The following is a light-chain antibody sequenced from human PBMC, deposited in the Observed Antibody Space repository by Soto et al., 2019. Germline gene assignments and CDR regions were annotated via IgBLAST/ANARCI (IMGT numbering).Light chain of an antibody. CDR2: GNS. CDR1: SYNIGAGYD. J-gene: IGLJ3*02. V-gene: IGLV1-40*01. CDR3: QYYYSSLSGSV. Sequence: QSVLTQPPSVSGAPGQRVTISCTGSSYNIGAGYDVHWYQQLPGTAPKLLIYGNSNRPSGVPDRFSGSKSGTSASLAITGLQAEDEADYYCQYYYSSLSGSVFGGGTKVTVL.